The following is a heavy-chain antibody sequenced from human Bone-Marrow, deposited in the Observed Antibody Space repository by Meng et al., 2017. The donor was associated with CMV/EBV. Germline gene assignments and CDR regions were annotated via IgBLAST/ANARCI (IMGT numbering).Heavy chain of an antibody. CDR2: ISSYGGST. J-gene: IGHJ4*02. V-gene: IGHV3-64*02. CDR3: ARTDGITMVRGVIINAYGIDY. Sequence: GGSLRLSCAASGFPFSSYAMHWDRQAPGKGLDYASAISSYGGSTYYIDSVKGRFTISRDNSKNPLYLQMVILRVEDIAVYYCARTDGITMVRGVIINAYGIDYWGQGTLVTVSS. CDR1: GFPFSSYA. D-gene: IGHD3-10*01.